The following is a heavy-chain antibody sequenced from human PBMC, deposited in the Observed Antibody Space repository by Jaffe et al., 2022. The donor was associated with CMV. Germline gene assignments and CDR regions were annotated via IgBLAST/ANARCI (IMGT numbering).Heavy chain of an antibody. CDR2: INHSGST. D-gene: IGHD3-9*01. CDR3: ARNAKLRYFAPEGMDV. J-gene: IGHJ6*02. Sequence: QVQLQQWGAGLLKPSETLSLTCAVYGGSFSGYYWSWIRQPPGKGLEWIGEINHSGSTNYNPSLKSRVTISVDTSKNQFSLKLSSVTAADTAVYYCARNAKLRYFAPEGMDVWGQGTTVTVSS. V-gene: IGHV4-34*01. CDR1: GGSFSGYY.